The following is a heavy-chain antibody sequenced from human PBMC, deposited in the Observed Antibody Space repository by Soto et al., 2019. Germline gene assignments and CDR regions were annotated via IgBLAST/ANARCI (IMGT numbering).Heavy chain of an antibody. J-gene: IGHJ4*02. CDR2: INANSGGT. Sequence: ASVKVSCMAPGYTFTGHYMHWVRQDPGQGLEWIGWINANSGGTEYARKFQGRVTMTRDTSTSTSYMELSRLRSDDTAVYYCGRGGVGALDYWGQGXVVTV. CDR3: GRGGVGALDY. D-gene: IGHD3-10*01. CDR1: GYTFTGHY. V-gene: IGHV1-2*02.